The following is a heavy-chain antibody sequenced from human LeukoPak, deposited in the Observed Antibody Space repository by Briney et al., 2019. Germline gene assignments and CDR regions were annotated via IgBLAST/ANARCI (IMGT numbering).Heavy chain of an antibody. D-gene: IGHD7-27*01. V-gene: IGHV4-31*03. CDR3: ARSAGVNYFDY. J-gene: IGHJ4*02. CDR2: IYYSEST. CDR1: GGSISSGNYY. Sequence: SETLSLTCTVFGGSISSGNYYWNWIRQHPGKGLEWIGYIYYSESTYSNPSLKSRVTISIDTSKNQFSLKLSSVTVADTAVYFCARSAGVNYFDYWGQGTLVTASS.